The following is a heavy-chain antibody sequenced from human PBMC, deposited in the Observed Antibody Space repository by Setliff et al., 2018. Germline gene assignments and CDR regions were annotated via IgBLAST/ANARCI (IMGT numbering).Heavy chain of an antibody. D-gene: IGHD3-10*01. J-gene: IGHJ1*01. CDR1: GGSISDSS. Sequence: SETLSLTCTVSGGSISDSSWSWIRQPPGKGLEWIGCISSIGNTYYNPSLGSRLTISADTSNNQFSLNLISVIAADTAVYYCARERGFAGNYGAWTHQSFDLWGQGSLVSAPQ. V-gene: IGHV4-4*08. CDR2: ISSIGNT. CDR3: ARERGFAGNYGAWTHQSFDL.